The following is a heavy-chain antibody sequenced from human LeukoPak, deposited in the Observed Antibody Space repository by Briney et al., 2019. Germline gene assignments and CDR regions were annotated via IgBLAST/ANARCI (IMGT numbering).Heavy chain of an antibody. D-gene: IGHD4-17*01. CDR1: GFTFSSYW. CDR3: AREEDYGDYGFDP. J-gene: IGHJ5*02. CDR2: INSDGSST. Sequence: GGSLRLSCAASGFTFSSYWMHWARQAPGKGLVWVSRINSDGSSTSYADFVKGRFTISRDNAKNTLYLQMNSLRAEDTAVYYCAREEDYGDYGFDPWGQGTLVTVSS. V-gene: IGHV3-74*01.